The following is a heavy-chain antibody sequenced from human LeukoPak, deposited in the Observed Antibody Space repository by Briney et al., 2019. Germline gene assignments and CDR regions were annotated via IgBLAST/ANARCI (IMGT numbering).Heavy chain of an antibody. CDR2: IYYSGST. D-gene: IGHD3-3*01. J-gene: IGHJ3*02. CDR1: GGSISSYY. Sequence: PSETLSLTCTVSGGSISSYYWSWIRQPPGKGLEWLGYIYYSGSTNYNPSLKSRVTISVDTSKNQFSLKLSSVTAADTAVYYCARQLSVLRFLEWFLDAFDIWGQGTMVTVSS. CDR3: ARQLSVLRFLEWFLDAFDI. V-gene: IGHV4-59*08.